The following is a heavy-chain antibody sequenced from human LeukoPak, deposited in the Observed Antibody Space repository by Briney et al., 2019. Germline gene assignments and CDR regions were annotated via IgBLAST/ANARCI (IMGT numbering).Heavy chain of an antibody. Sequence: GGSLRLSCAASRFTFSSFWMTWVRQAPGKGLEWVANIKQDESEKYYVGSVKGRFTISRDNAKNSLYLQMSNLRAEDTAIYFCARSMGYCSGGSCFPFDYWGQGTLVTVSS. D-gene: IGHD2-15*01. CDR3: ARSMGYCSGGSCFPFDY. V-gene: IGHV3-7*03. CDR1: RFTFSSFW. J-gene: IGHJ4*02. CDR2: IKQDESEK.